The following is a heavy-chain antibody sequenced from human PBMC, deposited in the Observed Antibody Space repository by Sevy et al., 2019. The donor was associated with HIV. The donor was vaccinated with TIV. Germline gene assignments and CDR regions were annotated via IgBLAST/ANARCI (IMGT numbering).Heavy chain of an antibody. Sequence: SETLSLTCTVSGGSISSGDYYWSWIRQPPGKGLEWIGYSYYSGSTYYNPSLKSRVTISVDTSKNQFSLKLSSVTAADTAVDFCARGIYPEAFYYYYGMDVWGQGTTVTVSS. D-gene: IGHD3-3*01. V-gene: IGHV4-30-4*01. CDR1: GGSISSGDYY. CDR2: SYYSGST. J-gene: IGHJ6*02. CDR3: ARGIYPEAFYYYYGMDV.